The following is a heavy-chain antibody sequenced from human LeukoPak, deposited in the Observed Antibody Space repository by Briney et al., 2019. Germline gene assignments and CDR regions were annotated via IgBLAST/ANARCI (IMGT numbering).Heavy chain of an antibody. V-gene: IGHV1-3*04. CDR3: ARDRAMADY. CDR1: VYIFTIYP. J-gene: IGHJ4*02. D-gene: IGHD5-18*01. Sequence: ASVKVSCKASVYIFTIYPIHWVRQAPGQRLEWMGWINTGNGNTKYSQRFEGRVTVTTDTSAAAAYMELSSLRSEDTAVYYCARDRAMADYWGQGTLVTVSS. CDR2: INTGNGNT.